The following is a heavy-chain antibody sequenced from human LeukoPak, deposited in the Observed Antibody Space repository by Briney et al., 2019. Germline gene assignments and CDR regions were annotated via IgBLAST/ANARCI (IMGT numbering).Heavy chain of an antibody. J-gene: IGHJ4*02. V-gene: IGHV3-23*01. CDR1: GFTFRSFA. CDR2: ISGSGTST. D-gene: IGHD1-26*01. Sequence: QAGGSLRLSCAASGFTFRSFAMSWVRQAPGKGLKWVSTISGSGTSTYYADSVKGRFTISRDNSKNTLYLQMNSLRAEDTAEYYCAKTMGAIDHDYWGQGTLATVSS. CDR3: AKTMGAIDHDY.